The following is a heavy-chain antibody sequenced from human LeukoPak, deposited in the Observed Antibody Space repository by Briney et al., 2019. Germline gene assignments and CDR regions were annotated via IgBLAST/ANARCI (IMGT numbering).Heavy chain of an antibody. J-gene: IGHJ4*02. D-gene: IGHD6-13*01. V-gene: IGHV1-2*02. CDR1: GYTFTGYY. CDR3: ARGGGALATGGLNFDY. Sequence: ASVKVSCKASGYTFTGYYMHWVRQAPGQGLEWMGWINPNSGGTNYAQNFQGRVTMTRDTSITTIYMELSRLRSDDTAVYYCARGGGALATGGLNFDYWGQGTLVTVSS. CDR2: INPNSGGT.